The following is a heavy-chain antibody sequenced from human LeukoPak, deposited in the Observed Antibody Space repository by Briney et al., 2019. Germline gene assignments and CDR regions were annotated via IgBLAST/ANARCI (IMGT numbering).Heavy chain of an antibody. CDR3: ARNYGSGPYYYYYMDV. CDR2: MNPNSGNT. J-gene: IGHJ6*03. V-gene: IGHV1-8*01. Sequence: ASVKVSCKASGYTFTSYDINWMRQATGQGLEWMGWMNPNSGNTGYAQKFQGRVTMTRNTSISTAYMELSSLRSEDTAVYYCARNYGSGPYYYYYMDVWGKGTTVTISS. CDR1: GYTFTSYD. D-gene: IGHD3-10*01.